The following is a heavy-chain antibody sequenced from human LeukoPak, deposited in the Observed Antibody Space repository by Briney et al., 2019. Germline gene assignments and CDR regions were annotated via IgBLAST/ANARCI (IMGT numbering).Heavy chain of an antibody. CDR1: GFTFSNYW. V-gene: IGHV3-7*03. J-gene: IGHJ4*02. D-gene: IGHD3-10*01. CDR2: IKQDESEK. CDR3: ARDKSAGADTGSSFYY. Sequence: GGSLRLSCAASGFTFSNYWMTWVRQAPGKGLEWVASIKQDESEKYYVDSVKGRFTFSRDNAKNSLYLQMDSLRAEDTAVYYRARDKSAGADTGSSFYYWGQGALVTVSS.